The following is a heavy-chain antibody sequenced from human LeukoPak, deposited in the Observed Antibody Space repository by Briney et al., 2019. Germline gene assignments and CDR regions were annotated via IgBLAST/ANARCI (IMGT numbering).Heavy chain of an antibody. D-gene: IGHD4-17*01. CDR1: GGSISGYY. CDR2: IYYSGST. V-gene: IGHV4-59*01. CDR3: ARSREDYGDYVAATNWFDP. J-gene: IGHJ5*02. Sequence: SETLSLTCTVSGGSISGYYWSWIRRPPGGGVEWIGYIYYSGSTNYNPSLKSRVTISVDTSKNQCSLKLSSVTAGDTAVYYCARSREDYGDYVAATNWFDPWGQGTLVTVSS.